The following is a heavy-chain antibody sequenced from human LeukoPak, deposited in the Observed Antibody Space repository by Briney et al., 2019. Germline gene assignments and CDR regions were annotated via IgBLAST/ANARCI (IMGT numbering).Heavy chain of an antibody. CDR3: AKDLTGDYDYYYYGMDV. Sequence: GGSLRLSCAASGFTFSSYAMSWVRQAPGKGLEWGSAISGSGGSTYYADSVKGRFTISRDNSKNTLYLQMNSLRAEDTAVYYCAKDLTGDYDYYYYGMDVWGKGTTVTVSS. J-gene: IGHJ6*04. V-gene: IGHV3-23*01. CDR1: GFTFSSYA. CDR2: ISGSGGST. D-gene: IGHD4-17*01.